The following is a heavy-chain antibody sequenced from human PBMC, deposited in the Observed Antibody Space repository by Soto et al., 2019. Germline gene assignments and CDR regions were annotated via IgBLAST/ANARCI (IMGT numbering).Heavy chain of an antibody. J-gene: IGHJ6*02. Sequence: ASVKVSCKASGYTFTVYYMHCVLQSPLQWLEWMGWINPNSGGTNYAQKFQGRVTMTRDTSISTAYMELSRLRSDDTAVYYCARSYGGNSNYYYYYGMDVWGQGTTVTVSS. CDR1: GYTFTVYY. CDR2: INPNSGGT. CDR3: ARSYGGNSNYYYYYGMDV. D-gene: IGHD4-17*01. V-gene: IGHV1-2*02.